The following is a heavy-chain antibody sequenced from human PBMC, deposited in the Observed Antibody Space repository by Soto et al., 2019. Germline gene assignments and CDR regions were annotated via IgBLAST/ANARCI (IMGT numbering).Heavy chain of an antibody. J-gene: IGHJ6*02. CDR1: GYTFTSYG. CDR2: ISAYNGNT. D-gene: IGHD3-10*01. CDR3: ARDEKDGSGSYYNWVLYGPEVIHGMDV. Sequence: ASVKVSCKASGYTFTSYGISWVRQAPGQGLEWMGWISAYNGNTNYAQKLQGRVTMTTDTSTSTAYLELRSLRSDDTAVYYCARDEKDGSGSYYNWVLYGPEVIHGMDVWGQGTTVTV. V-gene: IGHV1-18*01.